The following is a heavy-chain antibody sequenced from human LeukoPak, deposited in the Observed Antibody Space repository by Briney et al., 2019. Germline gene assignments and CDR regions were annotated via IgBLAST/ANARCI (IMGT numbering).Heavy chain of an antibody. J-gene: IGHJ6*02. CDR2: IYYSGST. CDR3: ARDRYYGSGPRYYYGMDV. D-gene: IGHD3-10*01. V-gene: IGHV4-59*01. Sequence: SETLSLTCTVSGGSISSYYWSWIRQPPGKGLEWIGYIYYSGSTNYNPSLKSRVTISVDTSKNQFSLKLSSVTAADTAVYYCARDRYYGSGPRYYYGMDVWGQGTTVTVSS. CDR1: GGSISSYY.